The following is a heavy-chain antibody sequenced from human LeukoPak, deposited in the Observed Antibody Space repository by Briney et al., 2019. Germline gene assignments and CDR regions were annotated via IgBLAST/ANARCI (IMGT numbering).Heavy chain of an antibody. CDR3: ARQVDTTMALPDY. D-gene: IGHD5-18*01. V-gene: IGHV1-18*01. CDR1: GYSFTSHG. Sequence: ASVKVSCKASGYSFTSHGISGVRQAPGQGLEWMGWISVYKGNTNYAQKFQGRVTMTTDTSTSTAYMELRSLRSDDTAIYYCARQVDTTMALPDYWGQGTLVTVSS. J-gene: IGHJ4*02. CDR2: ISVYKGNT.